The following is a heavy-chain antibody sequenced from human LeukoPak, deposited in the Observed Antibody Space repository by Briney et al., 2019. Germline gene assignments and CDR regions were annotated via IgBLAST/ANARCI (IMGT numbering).Heavy chain of an antibody. CDR3: ASSPRFDYYYYYGMDV. CDR2: IIPILGIA. Sequence: SVKVSCKASGGTFSSYAISWVRQAPGQGLEWMGRIIPILGIANYAQKFQGRVTMTRNTSISTAYMELSSLRSEDTAVYYCASSPRFDYYYYYGMDVWGQGTTVTVSS. J-gene: IGHJ6*02. V-gene: IGHV1-69*04. CDR1: GGTFSSYA.